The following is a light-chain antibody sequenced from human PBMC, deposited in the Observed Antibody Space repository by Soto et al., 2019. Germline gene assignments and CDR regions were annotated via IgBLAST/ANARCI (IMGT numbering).Light chain of an antibody. CDR3: QQSHSTPWT. CDR1: QSISNY. V-gene: IGKV1-39*01. CDR2: AAS. Sequence: DIQMTQSPSSLSASVGDRVTITCRASQSISNYLNWYQQKPGKAPKLLMYAASSLQSGVPSRFSGSGSGTDFTLTINSLQPEDFATYYCQQSHSTPWTFGQGTKVEIK. J-gene: IGKJ1*01.